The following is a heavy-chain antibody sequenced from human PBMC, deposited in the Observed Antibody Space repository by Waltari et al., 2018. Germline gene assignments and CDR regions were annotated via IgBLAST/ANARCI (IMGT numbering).Heavy chain of an antibody. Sequence: EVQLVQSGAEVKKPGESLKISCKGSGYSFTSYWIGWVRQMPGKGLEWMGIIYPGDSETRYSPSFQGQVTISADKSISTAYLQWSSLKASDTAMYYCAGKVRITIFGVAHWYFDLWGRGTLVTVSS. V-gene: IGHV5-51*01. CDR2: IYPGDSET. CDR3: AGKVRITIFGVAHWYFDL. CDR1: GYSFTSYW. D-gene: IGHD3-3*01. J-gene: IGHJ2*01.